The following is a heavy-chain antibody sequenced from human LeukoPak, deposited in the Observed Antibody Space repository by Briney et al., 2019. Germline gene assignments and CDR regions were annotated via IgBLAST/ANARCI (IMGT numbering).Heavy chain of an antibody. CDR3: ARARGYSYGCDY. D-gene: IGHD5-18*01. CDR1: GFIVSSNY. CDR2: IYSGGST. J-gene: IGHJ4*02. V-gene: IGHV3-53*01. Sequence: GGSLRLSCAASGFIVSSNYMSWVRQAPGKGLEWVSVIYSGGSTYYADSAKGRFTISRDNSKNTLYLQMNSLRVEDTAVYYCARARGYSYGCDYWGQGTLVTVSS.